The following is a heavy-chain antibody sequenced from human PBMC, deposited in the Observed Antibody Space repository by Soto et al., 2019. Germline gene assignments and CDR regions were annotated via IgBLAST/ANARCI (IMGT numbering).Heavy chain of an antibody. D-gene: IGHD2-15*01. V-gene: IGHV1-3*01. CDR2: INAGNGNT. CDR1: GHTFTSYA. J-gene: IGHJ4*02. Sequence: ASVQVSCKASGHTFTSYAMHWVRQAPGQRLEWMGWINAGNGNTKYSQKFQGRVTITRDTSASTAYMELSSLRSEDTAVYYCARDPGVVGGAGGQWGRGTLCDLSS. CDR3: ARDPGVVGGAGGQ.